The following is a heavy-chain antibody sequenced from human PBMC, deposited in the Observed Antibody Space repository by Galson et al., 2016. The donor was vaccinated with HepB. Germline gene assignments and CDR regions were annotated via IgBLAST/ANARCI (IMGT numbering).Heavy chain of an antibody. CDR3: ARIEEELRRAFDI. CDR2: INPNSGGT. J-gene: IGHJ3*02. D-gene: IGHD1-7*01. V-gene: IGHV1-2*02. Sequence: SVKVSCKASGYTFTADYMHWVRQAPGQGLEWMGWINPNSGGTHYAQKFQGRVTLTRDTSISPAYMELSSLISDDTAVYYWARIEEELRRAFDIWGQGTMLTVSS. CDR1: GYTFTADY.